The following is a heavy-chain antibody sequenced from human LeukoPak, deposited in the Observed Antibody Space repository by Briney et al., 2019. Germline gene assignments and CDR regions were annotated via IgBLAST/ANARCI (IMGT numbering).Heavy chain of an antibody. CDR1: DGSISSSSYY. V-gene: IGHV4-39*01. D-gene: IGHD3-10*01. CDR2: IYYSGST. CDR3: ARHRWFGESLNLYFDY. Sequence: KPSETLSLTCTVSDGSISSSSYYWGWIRQPPGKGLEWIGSIYYSGSTYYDPSLKSRVTISVDTSKNQFSLKLSSVTAADTAVYYCARHRWFGESLNLYFDYWGQGTLVTVSS. J-gene: IGHJ4*02.